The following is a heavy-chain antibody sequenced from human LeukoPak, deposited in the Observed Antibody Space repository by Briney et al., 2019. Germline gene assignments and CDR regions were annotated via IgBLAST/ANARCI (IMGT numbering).Heavy chain of an antibody. J-gene: IGHJ6*02. Sequence: ASVKVSCKASGYTFTSYDINWVRQATGQGLEWMGWMNPNSGNTGYEQKFQGRVTMTRNTSISTAYMELSSLRSEDTAVYYCASRYYYGSGSSTHYYGMDVWGQGTTVTVSS. CDR3: ASRYYYGSGSSTHYYGMDV. D-gene: IGHD3-10*01. CDR1: GYTFTSYD. CDR2: MNPNSGNT. V-gene: IGHV1-8*01.